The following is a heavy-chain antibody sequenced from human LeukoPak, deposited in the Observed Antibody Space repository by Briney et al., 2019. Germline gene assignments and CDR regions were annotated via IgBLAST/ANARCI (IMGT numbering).Heavy chain of an antibody. CDR2: ISYDGTNK. CDR1: GFTFGTYG. Sequence: PGRSLRLSCAASGFTFGTYGIHWVRQAPGKGLEWVAVISYDGTNKYFADSVKGRFTISRDNAKNSLYLQMNSLRAEDTAVYYCARITMVRGVIKREIDFWGQGTLVTVSS. D-gene: IGHD3-10*01. V-gene: IGHV3-30*03. CDR3: ARITMVRGVIKREIDF. J-gene: IGHJ4*02.